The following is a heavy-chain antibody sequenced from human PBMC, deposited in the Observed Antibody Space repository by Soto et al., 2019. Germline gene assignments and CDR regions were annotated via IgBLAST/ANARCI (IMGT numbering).Heavy chain of an antibody. J-gene: IGHJ5*02. CDR2: VSGGGNTI. Sequence: GGSLRLSCAASGFVFSSFSMNWVRQAPGKGLEWVAYVSGGGNTIYYADSVKGRFTISRDNAKNSLYLQMNSLRAEDTAVYYCARDWDSSGYFWFAPWAQGTLVTVSS. D-gene: IGHD3-22*01. CDR1: GFVFSSFS. V-gene: IGHV3-48*04. CDR3: ARDWDSSGYFWFAP.